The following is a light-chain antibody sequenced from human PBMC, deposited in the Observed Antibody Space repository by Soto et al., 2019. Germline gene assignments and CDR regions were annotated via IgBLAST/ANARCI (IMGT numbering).Light chain of an antibody. V-gene: IGKV4-1*01. J-gene: IGKJ1*01. Sequence: DIVLTQSPDSLAVSLGERATINCKSSQSVLYSSNTKNYLTWYQQKPGQPPKLLIYWASTRESGVPDRFSGSGSGTDFTITISSLQAEDVAVYYCQQYYSTPWTFGQGTKVEIK. CDR1: QSVLYSSNTKNY. CDR2: WAS. CDR3: QQYYSTPWT.